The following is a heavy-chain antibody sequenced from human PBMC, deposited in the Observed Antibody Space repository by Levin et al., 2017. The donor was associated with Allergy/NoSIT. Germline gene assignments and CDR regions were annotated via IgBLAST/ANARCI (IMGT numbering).Heavy chain of an antibody. J-gene: IGHJ4*02. Sequence: PGGSLRLSCAASGFSFSTYAMTWVRQAPGKGLEWVSTITYGGYTTYYADSVKGRFTISRDNSKNTLYLQMNSLRAEDTAIYYCAKRDNERSGYFFDYWGQGILVTVSS. V-gene: IGHV3-23*01. D-gene: IGHD3-22*01. CDR3: AKRDNERSGYFFDY. CDR1: GFSFSTYA. CDR2: ITYGGYTT.